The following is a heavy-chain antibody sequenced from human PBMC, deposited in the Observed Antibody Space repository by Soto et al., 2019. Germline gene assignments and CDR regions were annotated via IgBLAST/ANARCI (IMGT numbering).Heavy chain of an antibody. CDR3: ARGSPQYYYGMDV. J-gene: IGHJ6*01. V-gene: IGHV3-30*03. CDR2: ISYDGSNK. CDR1: GFTFSSYG. Sequence: QVQLVESGGGVVQPGRSLRLSCAASGFTFSSYGMHWVRQAPGKGLEWVAVISYDGSNKYYADSVKGRFTISRDNSKNTLYLQMNSLRAEDTAVYYCARGSPQYYYGMDVW.